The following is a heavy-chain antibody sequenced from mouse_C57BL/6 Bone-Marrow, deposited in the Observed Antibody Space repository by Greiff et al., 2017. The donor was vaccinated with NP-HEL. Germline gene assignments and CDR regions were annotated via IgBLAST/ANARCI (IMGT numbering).Heavy chain of an antibody. V-gene: IGHV1-15*01. Sequence: QVQLKQSGAELVRPGASVTLSCKASGYTFTDYEMHWVKQTPVHGLEWIGAIDPETGGTASNQKFKGKAILTADKSSSTAYMELRSLTSEDSAVYYCTRRVTPYYYAMDYWGQGTSVTVSS. CDR1: GYTFTDYE. CDR2: IDPETGGT. D-gene: IGHD2-5*01. J-gene: IGHJ4*01. CDR3: TRRVTPYYYAMDY.